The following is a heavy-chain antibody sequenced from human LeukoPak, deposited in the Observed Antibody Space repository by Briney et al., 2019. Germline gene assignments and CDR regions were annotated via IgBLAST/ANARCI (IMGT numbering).Heavy chain of an antibody. J-gene: IGHJ5*02. CDR2: ISGSGGST. CDR3: AKELEVVPAEGWFDP. D-gene: IGHD2-2*01. CDR1: GFTFSSYA. V-gene: IGHV3-23*01. Sequence: GGSPRLSCAASGFTFSSYAMSWVRQAPGKGLEWVSAISGSGGSTYYADSVKGRFTISRDNSKNTLYLQMNSLRAEDTAVYYCAKELEVVPAEGWFDPWGQGTLVTVSS.